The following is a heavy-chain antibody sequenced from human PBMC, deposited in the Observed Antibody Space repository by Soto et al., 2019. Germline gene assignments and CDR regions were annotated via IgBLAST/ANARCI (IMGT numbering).Heavy chain of an antibody. J-gene: IGHJ4*02. Sequence: QITLNESGPTLVKPTETLTLTCTFSGFSLSTSGVGVGWIRQSPGKAPEWLALIYWDDEKRYSASLKSRLNINTDASKNKVGLTMANLDPADTATYHCAHRVLRTVFGLVTTTAIYFDFWGQGTPVAVSS. V-gene: IGHV2-5*02. D-gene: IGHD3-3*01. CDR3: AHRVLRTVFGLVTTTAIYFDF. CDR1: GFSLSTSGVG. CDR2: IYWDDEK.